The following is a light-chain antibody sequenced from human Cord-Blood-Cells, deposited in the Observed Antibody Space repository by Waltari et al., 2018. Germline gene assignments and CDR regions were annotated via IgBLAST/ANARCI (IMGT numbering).Light chain of an antibody. CDR1: QSISSY. CDR3: QQSYSTPLT. Sequence: EIQMTQSPYSLSASVADRVTITCRAIQSISSYLNWYQQKPGKAPKLLIYAASSLQSGVPSRFSGSGSGTDFTLTISSLQPEDFATYYCQQSYSTPLTFGGGTKVEIK. CDR2: AAS. V-gene: IGKV1-39*01. J-gene: IGKJ4*01.